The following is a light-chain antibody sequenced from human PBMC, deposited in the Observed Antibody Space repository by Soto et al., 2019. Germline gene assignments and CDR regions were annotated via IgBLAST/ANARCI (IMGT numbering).Light chain of an antibody. Sequence: QSALTQPPSASGSPGQSVTISCTGTSSDVGAYKYVSWYQQYPGKAPKLMIYEVTKRPSGVPERFSGSKSGNTASLTVSGLQAEDEADYYGTSYVGNDIGVFGGGTKLTVL. CDR3: TSYVGNDIGV. CDR2: EVT. CDR1: SSDVGAYKY. J-gene: IGLJ3*02. V-gene: IGLV2-8*01.